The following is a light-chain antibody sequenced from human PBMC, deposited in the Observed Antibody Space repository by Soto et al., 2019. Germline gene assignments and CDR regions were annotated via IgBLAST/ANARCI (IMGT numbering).Light chain of an antibody. J-gene: IGKJ2*01. CDR1: QSVSSSY. Sequence: EIVLTQSPGTLSLSPGERATLSCRASQSVSSSYLAWYQQKPGQAPRVLIHGASSRPTGIPDRFSGSGSGTDFTLTISRLEPEDFAVYFWQQYGNPSPHAFGQGTKVEIK. CDR2: GAS. CDR3: QQYGNPSPHA. V-gene: IGKV3-20*01.